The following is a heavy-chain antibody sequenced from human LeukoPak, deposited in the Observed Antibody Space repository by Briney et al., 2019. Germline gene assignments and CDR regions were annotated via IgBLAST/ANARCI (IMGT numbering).Heavy chain of an antibody. CDR3: ARNGALNGGIVVVPAASPHTSNYYGMDV. J-gene: IGHJ6*02. D-gene: IGHD2-2*01. CDR1: GFTFSSYS. CDR2: ISSSGSTI. V-gene: IGHV3-48*04. Sequence: GGSLRLSCAASGFTFSSYSMNWVRQAPGKGLEWVSYISSSGSTIYYADSVKGRFTISRDNAKNSLYLQMNSLRAEDTAVYYCARNGALNGGIVVVPAASPHTSNYYGMDVWGQGTTVTVSS.